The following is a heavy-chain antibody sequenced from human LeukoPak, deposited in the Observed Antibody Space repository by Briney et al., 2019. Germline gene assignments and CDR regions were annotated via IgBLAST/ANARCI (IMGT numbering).Heavy chain of an antibody. CDR2: IYYSGST. V-gene: IGHV4-30-4*08. Sequence: PSETLSLTCTVSGGSISSGDYYWSWIRQPPGKGLEHIGYIYYSGSTYYNPSLKSRVTISEDTSKNQFSLQLNSVTAADTAVYYCARSYDPLYFDFWGQGTLVTVSS. D-gene: IGHD3-3*01. CDR1: GGSISSGDYY. J-gene: IGHJ4*02. CDR3: ARSYDPLYFDF.